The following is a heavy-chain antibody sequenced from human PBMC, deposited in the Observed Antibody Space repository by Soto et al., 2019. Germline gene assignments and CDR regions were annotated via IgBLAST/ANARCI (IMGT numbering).Heavy chain of an antibody. J-gene: IGHJ4*02. CDR3: ARLGLASAKAVDY. Sequence: SETLSLTCTVSGGSISSYYWSWIQQPPGKVLEWIGYIYYSGSTNYNPSLKSRVTISVDTSKNQFSLKLSSVTAADSAVYYCARLGLASAKAVDYWGQGTLVTVSS. CDR2: IYYSGST. D-gene: IGHD6-13*01. V-gene: IGHV4-59*08. CDR1: GGSISSYY.